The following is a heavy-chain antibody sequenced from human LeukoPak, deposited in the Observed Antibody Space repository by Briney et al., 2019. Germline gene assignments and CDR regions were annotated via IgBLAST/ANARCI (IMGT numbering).Heavy chain of an antibody. J-gene: IGHJ4*02. Sequence: SVKLSCKASAGTFSIYANNWMRRAPGQGLEWMGGIIPIFGTANYAQKFHDRVTLTADESTSPAYMELSSLRSEDTAIYYCASRLYCSNTRCRNFPFAYWGQGTLVTVSS. CDR1: AGTFSIYA. V-gene: IGHV1-69*01. D-gene: IGHD2-2*01. CDR3: ASRLYCSNTRCRNFPFAY. CDR2: IIPIFGTA.